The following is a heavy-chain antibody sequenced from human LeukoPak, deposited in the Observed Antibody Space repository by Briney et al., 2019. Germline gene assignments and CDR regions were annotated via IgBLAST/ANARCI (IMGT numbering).Heavy chain of an antibody. D-gene: IGHD3-22*01. CDR3: AGGYDSSGYYLVDYYYYGMDV. CDR1: GFTFSDHY. J-gene: IGHJ6*02. CDR2: TRNKANSYTT. Sequence: GGSLRLSCAASGFTFSDHYMDWVRQAPGKGLEWVGRTRNKANSYTTEYAASVKGRFTISRDDSKNSLYLQMNSLKTEDTAVYYCAGGYDSSGYYLVDYYYYGMDVWGQGTTVTVSS. V-gene: IGHV3-72*01.